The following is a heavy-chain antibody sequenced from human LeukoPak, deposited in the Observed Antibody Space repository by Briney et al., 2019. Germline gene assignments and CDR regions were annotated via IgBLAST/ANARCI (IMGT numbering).Heavy chain of an antibody. Sequence: ASVKVSCKASGYTFTSYAMNWVRQAPGQGLEWMGWINTNTGNPTYAQGFTGRFVFSLDTSFSTAYLQISSLKAEDTAVYYCAREHHSDSSGTIDTFNIWGQGTMVTVSS. CDR3: AREHHSDSSGTIDTFNI. D-gene: IGHD3-22*01. V-gene: IGHV7-4-1*02. CDR2: INTNTGNP. J-gene: IGHJ3*02. CDR1: GYTFTSYA.